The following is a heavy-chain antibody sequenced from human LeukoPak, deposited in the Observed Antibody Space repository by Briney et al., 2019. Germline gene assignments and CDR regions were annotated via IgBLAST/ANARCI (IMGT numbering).Heavy chain of an antibody. J-gene: IGHJ4*02. D-gene: IGHD5-24*01. Sequence: AGGSLRLSCAASGFTFSSYAMSWVRQAPGKGLEWVSAISSSGGSTYYADSVKGRFTISRDNSKNTLYLQMNSLRVEDTAVYYCAKDPYGYNSYYFDNWGQGTLGTVSS. CDR2: ISSSGGST. CDR1: GFTFSSYA. CDR3: AKDPYGYNSYYFDN. V-gene: IGHV3-23*01.